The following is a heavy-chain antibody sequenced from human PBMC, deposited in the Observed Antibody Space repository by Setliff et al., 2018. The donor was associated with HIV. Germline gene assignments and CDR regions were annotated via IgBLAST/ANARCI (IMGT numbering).Heavy chain of an antibody. D-gene: IGHD2-8*01. Sequence: SETLSLTCPVSGGSIGTYYWSWIRQPPGKGLEWIGYIYYTGSTNYNPSLKSRVTVSLDTSQNQLSLNLSSVTAADTAVYYCARSRPRSMDFYMDVWGKGTTVTVSS. CDR1: GGSIGTYY. J-gene: IGHJ6*03. CDR3: ARSRPRSMDFYMDV. V-gene: IGHV4-59*01. CDR2: IYYTGST.